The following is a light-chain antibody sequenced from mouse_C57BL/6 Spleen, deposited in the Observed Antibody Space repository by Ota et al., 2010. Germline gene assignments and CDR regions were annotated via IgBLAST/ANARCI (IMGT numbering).Light chain of an antibody. V-gene: IGKV10-94*01. CDR1: QGISNY. CDR2: YTS. CDR3: QQGNTLWT. Sequence: DIQMTQTTSSLSASLGDRVTISCSASQGISNYLNXYQQKPDGTVKLLIYYTSSLHSGSHQGSVAVGLGQIILSPSATWNLKILPLLCQQGNTLWTFGGGTKLEIK. J-gene: IGKJ1*01.